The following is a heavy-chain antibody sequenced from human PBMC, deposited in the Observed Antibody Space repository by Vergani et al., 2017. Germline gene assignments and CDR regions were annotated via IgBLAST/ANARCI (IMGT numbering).Heavy chain of an antibody. CDR2: ISGSGGST. V-gene: IGHV3-23*01. D-gene: IGHD6-13*01. Sequence: EVQLLESGGGLVQPGGSLRLSCAASGFTFSSYAMSWVRQAPGKGLEWVSAISGSGGSTYYADSVKGRFTISRDNSKNTLYLQMNSLRAEDTAVYYCAKDSSVAAAGTVHDAEYYYYGMDVWGQGP. CDR1: GFTFSSYA. CDR3: AKDSSVAAAGTVHDAEYYYYGMDV. J-gene: IGHJ6*02.